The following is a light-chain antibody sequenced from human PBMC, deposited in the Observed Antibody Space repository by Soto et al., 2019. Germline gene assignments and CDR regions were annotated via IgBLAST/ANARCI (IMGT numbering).Light chain of an antibody. CDR2: GAA. V-gene: IGKV3-20*01. J-gene: IGKJ2*01. CDR3: QQYGISPFT. Sequence: EIVLTQSPGTLSFSPGERATLSCRASQSVSSSYLAWYQQKPGQAPRLLIYGAASRASGIPGRFSGSGSGTDFTLTVSRLEPEDFAVYYCQQYGISPFTFGQGTKLEIK. CDR1: QSVSSSY.